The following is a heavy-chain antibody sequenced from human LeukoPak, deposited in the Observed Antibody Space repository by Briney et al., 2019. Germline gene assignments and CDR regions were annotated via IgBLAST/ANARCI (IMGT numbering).Heavy chain of an antibody. V-gene: IGHV3-7*01. Sequence: PGGSLRLSCAASGFTFSTYWMTWVRQAPGKGLEWVAIIKQDGSEEYYVDSVKGRFIISRDNAKNSLSLQMNSLRVEDSAVYFCAGSSGFIPYHWGQGTLVTVSS. J-gene: IGHJ1*01. CDR2: IKQDGSEE. CDR3: AGSSGFIPYH. CDR1: GFTFSTYW. D-gene: IGHD3-10*01.